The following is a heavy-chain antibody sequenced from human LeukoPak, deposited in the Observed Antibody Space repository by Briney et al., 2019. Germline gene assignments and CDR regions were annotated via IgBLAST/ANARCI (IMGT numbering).Heavy chain of an antibody. Sequence: GGSLRLSCAASQFIFSNYAMSWVRQAPGKGLEWVSTISGSGGSTYYADSVKGRFTISRDNSKNTLSLQMKSLRAGDTAVYFCAKGGRHIPAAYDYWGQGALVTVSS. CDR3: AKGGRHIPAAYDY. V-gene: IGHV3-23*01. J-gene: IGHJ4*02. CDR2: ISGSGGST. CDR1: QFIFSNYA. D-gene: IGHD6-13*01.